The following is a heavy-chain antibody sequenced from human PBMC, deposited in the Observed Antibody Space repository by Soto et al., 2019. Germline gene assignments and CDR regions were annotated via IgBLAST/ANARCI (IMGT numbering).Heavy chain of an antibody. D-gene: IGHD3-3*01. CDR3: AKDYYDFWSGYSNRHYYYCGMDV. CDR2: ISYDGSNK. V-gene: IGHV3-30*18. J-gene: IGHJ6*02. Sequence: VQLLESGGGLVQPGGSLRLSCAASGFTFSTYAMGWVRQVPGKGLEWVAVISYDGSNKYYADSVKGRFTISRDNSKNTRYQQMNSLRAEDTAVYYCAKDYYDFWSGYSNRHYYYCGMDVWGQGTTVTVSS. CDR1: GFTFSTYA.